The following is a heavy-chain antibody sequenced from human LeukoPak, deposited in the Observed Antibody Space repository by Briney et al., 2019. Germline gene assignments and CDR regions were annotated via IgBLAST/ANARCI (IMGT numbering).Heavy chain of an antibody. Sequence: GGSLRLSCAASGLTFGSYAMSWVRQAPGKGLEWVSSITGSGGNTYYADSVKGRFTISRDKNMLYLQMNSLRAEDTAVYYCAKSRDSGYVHSAGFDYWGQGTLVTVSS. V-gene: IGHV3-23*01. CDR3: AKSRDSGYVHSAGFDY. D-gene: IGHD5-12*01. CDR2: ITGSGGNT. CDR1: GLTFGSYA. J-gene: IGHJ4*02.